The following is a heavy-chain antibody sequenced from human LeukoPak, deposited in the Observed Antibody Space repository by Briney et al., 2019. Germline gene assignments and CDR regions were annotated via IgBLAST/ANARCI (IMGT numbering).Heavy chain of an antibody. J-gene: IGHJ4*02. Sequence: PGGSLRLSCAASGFTFSSYGMHWVRQAPGKGLEWVAFIRYDGNNKYYADSVKGRFTISRDNSKNTLYLQMNSLRAEDTAVYYCAKEKSTMVRGVIISPSFDYWGQGTLVTVSS. CDR3: AKEKSTMVRGVIISPSFDY. CDR2: IRYDGNNK. CDR1: GFTFSSYG. D-gene: IGHD3-10*01. V-gene: IGHV3-30*02.